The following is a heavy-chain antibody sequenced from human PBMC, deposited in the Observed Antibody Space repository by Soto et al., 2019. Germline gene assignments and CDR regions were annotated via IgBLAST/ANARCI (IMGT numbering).Heavy chain of an antibody. CDR2: ISGSGGST. Sequence: EVQLLESGGGLVQPGGSLRLYCAASGFTFSSYAMSWVRQAPGKGLEWVSAISGSGGSTYYADSVKGRFTISRDNSNNTLYLQMKSLRAEDTAVYYGAKGWREWLAYRNDAFDIWGQGTMVTVSS. D-gene: IGHD6-19*01. CDR1: GFTFSSYA. V-gene: IGHV3-23*01. CDR3: AKGWREWLAYRNDAFDI. J-gene: IGHJ3*02.